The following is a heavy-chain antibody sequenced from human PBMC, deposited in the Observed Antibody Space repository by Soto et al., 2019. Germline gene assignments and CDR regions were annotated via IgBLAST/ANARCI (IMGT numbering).Heavy chain of an antibody. Sequence: GGSLRLSCAASGFTFSGSAMHWVRQASGKGLEWVGRIRSKANSYATAYAASVKGRFTISRDDSKNTAYLQMNSLKTEDTAVYYCTRPLGYSGYAGFSRYNDYWGQGTLVTVSS. V-gene: IGHV3-73*01. J-gene: IGHJ4*02. D-gene: IGHD5-12*01. CDR3: TRPLGYSGYAGFSRYNDY. CDR1: GFTFSGSA. CDR2: IRSKANSYAT.